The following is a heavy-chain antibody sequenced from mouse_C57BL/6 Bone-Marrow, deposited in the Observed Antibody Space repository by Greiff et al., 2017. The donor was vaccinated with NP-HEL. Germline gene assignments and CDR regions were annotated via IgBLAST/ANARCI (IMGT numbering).Heavy chain of an antibody. CDR1: GYTFTDYN. CDR3: ARECGYSAWFAY. J-gene: IGHJ3*01. V-gene: IGHV1-22*01. Sequence: VQLQQSGPELVKPGASVKMSCKASGYTFTDYNMHWVKQSHGKSLEWIGYLNPNNGGTSYNQQFNGNATLTVNKSSSNAYMGLRSLTSEDYAVYYWARECGYSAWFAYWGQGTLVTVSA. CDR2: LNPNNGGT. D-gene: IGHD2-3*01.